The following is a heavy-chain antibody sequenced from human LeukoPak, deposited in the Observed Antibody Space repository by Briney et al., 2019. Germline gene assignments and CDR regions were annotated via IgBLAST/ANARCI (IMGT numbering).Heavy chain of an antibody. CDR1: GGSIRSTTYY. J-gene: IGHJ4*02. D-gene: IGHD6-13*01. Sequence: KPSETLSLTCSVSGGSIRSTTYYWGWIRQPPGKRLEWIGSIYYSGNTYYSPSLMSRVTISVDTSKNQFSLNLNSVTAADTAVYYCARGASPGIAAAGRGYFDYWGQGTLVTVSS. CDR3: ARGASPGIAAAGRGYFDY. V-gene: IGHV4-39*07. CDR2: IYYSGNT.